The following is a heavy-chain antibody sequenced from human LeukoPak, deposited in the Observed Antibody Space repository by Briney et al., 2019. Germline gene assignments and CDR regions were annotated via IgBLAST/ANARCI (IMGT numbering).Heavy chain of an antibody. CDR2: VSGSGGST. CDR3: ANALYSSGWYGNFDN. V-gene: IGHV3-23*01. CDR1: GFAFSSYA. Sequence: GVSLRLSCAASGFAFSSYAMNWVRQAPGKGLEWVSAVSGSGGSTYYADSVKGRFTISRDNSKNTLYLQMNSLRAEDTAVYYCANALYSSGWYGNFDNWGQGTLVTVSS. D-gene: IGHD6-19*01. J-gene: IGHJ4*02.